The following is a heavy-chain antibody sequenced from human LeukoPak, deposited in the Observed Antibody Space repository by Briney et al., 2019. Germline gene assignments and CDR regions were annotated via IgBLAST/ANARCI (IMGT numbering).Heavy chain of an antibody. V-gene: IGHV4-59*01. CDR1: GGSISSYY. CDR2: IYYSGST. CDR3: ARAVAGLGSSWYFDL. Sequence: SETLSLTCTVSGGSISSYYWSWIRQPPGKGLEWIGYIYYSGSTNYNPSLKSRVTISVDTSKNQFSLKPSSVTAADTAVYYCARAVAGLGSSWYFDLWGRGTLVTVSS. D-gene: IGHD6-19*01. J-gene: IGHJ2*01.